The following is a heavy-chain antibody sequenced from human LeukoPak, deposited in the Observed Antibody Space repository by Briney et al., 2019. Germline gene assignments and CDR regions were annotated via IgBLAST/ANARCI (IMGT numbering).Heavy chain of an antibody. D-gene: IGHD6-13*01. J-gene: IGHJ5*02. CDR3: ARHPDYSSSYP. CDR1: GGSISSYY. V-gene: IGHV4-59*08. CDR2: IYYSGST. Sequence: TSETLSLTCTVSGGSISSYYWSWIRQPPGKGLEWIGYIYYSGSTNYNPSLKSRVTISVDTSKNQFSLKLSSVTAADTAVYYCARHPDYSSSYPWGQGTLVTVSS.